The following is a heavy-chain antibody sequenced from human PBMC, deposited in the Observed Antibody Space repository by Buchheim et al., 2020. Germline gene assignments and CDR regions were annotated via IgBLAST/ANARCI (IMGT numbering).Heavy chain of an antibody. D-gene: IGHD3-22*01. CDR2: IQSDGGST. CDR1: GFTFSAYW. J-gene: IGHJ4*02. CDR3: ARGFYYDSSGESRPFDY. Sequence: EVQLVESGGGLVQPGGSLRLSCAASGFTFSAYWMHWVRQVPGKGLVWVSRIQSDGGSTSYADSVQGRFTISRDNAKNTLYLQMNSLRAEDAAVYYCARGFYYDSSGESRPFDYWGQGT. V-gene: IGHV3-74*01.